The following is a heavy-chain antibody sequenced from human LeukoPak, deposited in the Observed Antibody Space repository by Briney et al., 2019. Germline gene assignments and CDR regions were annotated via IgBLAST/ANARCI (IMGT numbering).Heavy chain of an antibody. V-gene: IGHV1-8*03. CDR1: GYTFTSYD. Sequence: ASVKVSCKASGYTFTSYDINWVRQATGQGLEWMGWMNPNSGNTGYAQKFQGRVTITRNTSISTAYMELSSLRSEDTAVYYCARSARRSSWYFNYWGQGTLVTVSS. CDR3: ARSARRSSWYFNY. J-gene: IGHJ4*02. D-gene: IGHD6-13*01. CDR2: MNPNSGNT.